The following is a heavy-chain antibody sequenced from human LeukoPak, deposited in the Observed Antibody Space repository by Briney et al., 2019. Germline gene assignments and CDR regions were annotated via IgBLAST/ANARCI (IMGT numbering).Heavy chain of an antibody. J-gene: IGHJ4*02. V-gene: IGHV4-59*08. Sequence: SETLSLTCTVSGGSISSSYWTWIRQPPGKGLEWIGYIYFSGSTNYNPSLKNRVTFSVDTSKNQFSLKLSSVTAADTAVYYCARQRLNGATIPWGQGTLVTVSS. CDR3: ARQRLNGATIP. CDR1: GGSISSSY. CDR2: IYFSGST. D-gene: IGHD1-26*01.